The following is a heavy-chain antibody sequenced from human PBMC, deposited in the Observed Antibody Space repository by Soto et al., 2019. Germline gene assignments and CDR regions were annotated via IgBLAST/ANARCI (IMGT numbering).Heavy chain of an antibody. CDR2: VYYSGST. CDR3: ATFGKLRYYYYGLDV. D-gene: IGHD3-10*01. V-gene: IGHV4-39*01. J-gene: IGHJ6*02. CDR1: GGSISSSSYY. Sequence: SETLSLTCTVSGGSISSSSYYWGWIRQPPGKGLEWIGTVYYSGSTYNNPSLKSRVTISVDTSKNQFSLKLNSVTAADTAVYYCATFGKLRYYYYGLDVWGQGTAVTVSS.